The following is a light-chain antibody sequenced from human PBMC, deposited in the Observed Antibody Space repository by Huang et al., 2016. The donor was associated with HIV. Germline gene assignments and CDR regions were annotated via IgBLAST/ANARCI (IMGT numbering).Light chain of an antibody. CDR3: MQTFQPPRT. J-gene: IGKJ2*01. Sequence: DIVMTQSPLSLPVTPGEPSSISCGFSQSLLHSGYNYLDWYLQKPGQSPQLLIYLGSNRATGVPDRFSCSGSGTDFTLKISRVEPEDVGVYYCMQTFQPPRTFGQGTMLEIK. CDR2: LGS. V-gene: IGKV2-28*01. CDR1: QSLLHSGYNY.